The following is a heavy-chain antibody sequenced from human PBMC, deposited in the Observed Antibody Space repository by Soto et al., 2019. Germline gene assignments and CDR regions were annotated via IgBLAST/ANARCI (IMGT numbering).Heavy chain of an antibody. Sequence: EVQLVESGGGLVKPGGSLRLYCAASGFTFNNAWMTWVRQAPGKGLEWVGRIKSKADGGIIDYAAPVRGRFTISRDDSKNTVYLQMNSLKTEDTAMYYCNTYTGGSTWGQGTMVTVSS. CDR2: IKSKADGGII. V-gene: IGHV3-15*01. D-gene: IGHD2-2*02. CDR3: NTYTGGST. CDR1: GFTFNNAW. J-gene: IGHJ3*01.